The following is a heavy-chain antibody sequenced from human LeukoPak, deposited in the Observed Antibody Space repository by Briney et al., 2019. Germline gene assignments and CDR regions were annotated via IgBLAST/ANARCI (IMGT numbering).Heavy chain of an antibody. CDR2: INWNGGST. CDR3: ARVGCTNGVCSRTFDY. J-gene: IGHJ4*02. V-gene: IGHV3-20*04. CDR1: GFTFDDYG. D-gene: IGHD2-8*01. Sequence: PGGSLRLSCAASGFTFDDYGMGWVRQAPGKGLEWVSDINWNGGSTGYADSVKGRFTISRDNAKNSLYLQMNSLRAEDTALYYCARVGCTNGVCSRTFDYWGQGTLVTVSS.